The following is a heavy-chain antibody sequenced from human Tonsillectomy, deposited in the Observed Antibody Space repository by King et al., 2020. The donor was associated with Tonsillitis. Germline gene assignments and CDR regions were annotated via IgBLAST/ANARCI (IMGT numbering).Heavy chain of an antibody. CDR3: ARARVVAGWAFDI. V-gene: IGHV2-70*01. CDR1: GFSLSTSGMC. CDR2: IDWDDDK. D-gene: IGHD6-19*01. J-gene: IGHJ3*02. Sequence: VTLQESGPALVKPTQTLTLTCTFSGFSLSTSGMCVSWIRQPPGKALEWLALIDWDDDKYYSTSLKTRLTISKDTSKNQVVLTMTKKDPVDTATYYCARARVVAGWAFDISGQGTMFTVSS.